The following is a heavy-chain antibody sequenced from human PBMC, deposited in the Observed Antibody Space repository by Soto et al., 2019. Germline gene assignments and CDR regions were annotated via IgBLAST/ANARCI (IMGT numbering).Heavy chain of an antibody. CDR2: IIPIFGTA. Sequence: ASVKVSCKASGGTFSSYAISWVRQAPGQGLEWMGGIIPIFGTANYAQKFQGRVTITADESTSTAYMELSSLRSEDTAVYYCARDLTGDYSGRDWFDPWGQGTLVTVSS. CDR1: GGTFSSYA. D-gene: IGHD2-15*01. V-gene: IGHV1-69*13. CDR3: ARDLTGDYSGRDWFDP. J-gene: IGHJ5*02.